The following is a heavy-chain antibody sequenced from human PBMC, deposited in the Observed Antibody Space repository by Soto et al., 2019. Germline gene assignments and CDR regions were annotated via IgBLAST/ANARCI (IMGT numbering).Heavy chain of an antibody. CDR1: GFTFSSYS. CDR2: ISSSSSYI. Sequence: WGSLRLSRAASGFTFSSYSMNWVRQAPGKGLEWVSSISSSSSYIYYADSVKGRFTISRDNAKNSLYLQMNSLRAEDTAVYYCARGVAVTHDAFDIWGQGTMVTVSS. V-gene: IGHV3-21*01. D-gene: IGHD2-15*01. CDR3: ARGVAVTHDAFDI. J-gene: IGHJ3*02.